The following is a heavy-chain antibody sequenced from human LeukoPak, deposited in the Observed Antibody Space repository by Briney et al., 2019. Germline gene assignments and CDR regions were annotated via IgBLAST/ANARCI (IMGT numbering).Heavy chain of an antibody. Sequence: ASVKVSCKASGYTFTSYGISWVRQAPGQGLEWMGWISAYNGNTNYAQKLQGRVTMTTDTSTSTAYMELRSLRSDDTAVCYCARDYRGQDYYYGMDVWGQGTTVTVSS. V-gene: IGHV1-18*01. CDR3: ARDYRGQDYYYGMDV. J-gene: IGHJ6*02. CDR1: GYTFTSYG. CDR2: ISAYNGNT. D-gene: IGHD5-12*01.